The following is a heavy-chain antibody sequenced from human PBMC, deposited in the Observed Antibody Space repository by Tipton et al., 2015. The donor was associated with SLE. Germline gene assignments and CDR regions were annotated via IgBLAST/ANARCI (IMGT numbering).Heavy chain of an antibody. Sequence: TLSLTCTVSGGSVTSGNYYWSWVRQPAGKGLEWIGRIYTSGSTDYNPSLKSRVTLSLDTSKNQFSLRLTSVTAADTAIYYCAKDEWEMGYYYYLDVWGQGTTVTVSS. CDR1: GGSVTSGNYY. J-gene: IGHJ6*03. D-gene: IGHD1-26*01. CDR2: IYTSGST. CDR3: AKDEWEMGYYYYLDV. V-gene: IGHV4-61*02.